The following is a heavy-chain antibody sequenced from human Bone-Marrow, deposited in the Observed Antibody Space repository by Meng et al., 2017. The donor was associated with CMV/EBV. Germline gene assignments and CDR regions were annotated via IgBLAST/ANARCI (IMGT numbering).Heavy chain of an antibody. J-gene: IGHJ6*02. CDR3: ARHVTLGYCSSTSCYPYYGMDV. CDR2: ISSSSSYI. D-gene: IGHD2-2*01. Sequence: GESLKISCAASGFTFSSYSMNWVRQAPGKGLEWVSSISSSSSYIYYADSVKGRFTISRDNAKNSLYLQMNSLRAEDTAVYYCARHVTLGYCSSTSCYPYYGMDVWAQGTSATFPS. CDR1: GFTFSSYS. V-gene: IGHV3-21*01.